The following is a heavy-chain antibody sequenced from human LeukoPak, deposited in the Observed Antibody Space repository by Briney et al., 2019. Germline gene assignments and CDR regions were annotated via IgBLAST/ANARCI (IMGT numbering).Heavy chain of an antibody. D-gene: IGHD3-10*01. CDR3: ARDPWYYYGSGSNLEFDY. V-gene: IGHV3-33*01. J-gene: IGHJ4*02. Sequence: PGSSLRLSCAASGFPFSGSGMHWVRQAPGKGLERVAIIWYDGSNQYYADSVKGRFTISRDNSKNTVDLQMNSLRAEDTAVYYCARDPWYYYGSGSNLEFDYWGQGTLVTVSS. CDR2: IWYDGSNQ. CDR1: GFPFSGSG.